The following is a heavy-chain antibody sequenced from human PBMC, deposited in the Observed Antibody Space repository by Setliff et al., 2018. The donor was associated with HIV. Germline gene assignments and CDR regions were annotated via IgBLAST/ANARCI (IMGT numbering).Heavy chain of an antibody. CDR2: IYTSGST. CDR1: GGSISSYY. J-gene: IGHJ6*02. Sequence: TSETLSLTCTVSGGSISSYYWSWIRQPAGKGLEWIGRIYTSGSTYYNPSLRSRVTISVDTSKNQFSLKLSSVTAADTAVYYCARHLRSYGAAIGYGMDVWGQGTTVTVSS. CDR3: ARHLRSYGAAIGYGMDV. V-gene: IGHV4-4*07. D-gene: IGHD5-18*01.